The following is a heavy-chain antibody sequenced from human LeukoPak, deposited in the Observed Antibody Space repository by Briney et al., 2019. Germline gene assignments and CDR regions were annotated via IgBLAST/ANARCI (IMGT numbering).Heavy chain of an antibody. CDR2: INEDGSEK. CDR3: ARVPATVKADY. J-gene: IGHJ4*02. CDR1: GFTFSRYW. D-gene: IGHD4-17*01. V-gene: IGHV3-7*04. Sequence: PGGSLRLSCAVSGFTFSRYWMTWGRQAPGKGVEWVADINEDGSEKYYVESVKGRFTISRDNAKNSLFLQMNSLRVEDTAVYYCARVPATVKADYWGQGTLVTVSS.